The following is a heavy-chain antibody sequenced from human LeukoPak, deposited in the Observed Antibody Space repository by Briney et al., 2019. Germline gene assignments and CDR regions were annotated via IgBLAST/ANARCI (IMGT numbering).Heavy chain of an antibody. D-gene: IGHD4-23*01. V-gene: IGHV3-64*01. Sequence: GGSLRLSCAASGFTFSSYPMHWVRQAPGKGLEYVSGINNNGVTTYYANSVKGRFTISRDNAKNTLYLQMNSLRAEDTAVYYCARDKEDDHGGSTFDYWGQGTLVTVSS. CDR1: GFTFSSYP. CDR2: INNNGVTT. J-gene: IGHJ4*02. CDR3: ARDKEDDHGGSTFDY.